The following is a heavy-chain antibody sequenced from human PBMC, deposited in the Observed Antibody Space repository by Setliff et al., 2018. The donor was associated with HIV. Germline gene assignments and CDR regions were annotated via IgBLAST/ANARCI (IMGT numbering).Heavy chain of an antibody. V-gene: IGHV4-4*07. CDR1: GGSISKYF. D-gene: IGHD3-10*01. CDR2: IYSSGST. Sequence: PSETLSLPCTVSGGSISKYFWSWIRQSAEKGLEWIRRIYSSGSTNQNPSLKSRVSMSVDTSKSQFSLNLSSVTAAVTAVYYCARSLDYSGSGSYYVGWFDLCGQRIPVTVSS. CDR3: ARSLDYSGSGSYYVGWFDL. J-gene: IGHJ5*02.